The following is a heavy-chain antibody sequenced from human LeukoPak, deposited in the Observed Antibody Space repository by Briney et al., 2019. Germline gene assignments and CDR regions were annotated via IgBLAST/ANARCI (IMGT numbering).Heavy chain of an antibody. CDR1: GFSFSLFG. CDR3: AKDRSESWSGYYDAFDA. V-gene: IGHV3-30*02. Sequence: GGSLRLSCAASGFSFSLFGMDWVRQAPGKGLEWVAFIRYDGSSKHYADSVKGRFTISRDNSKNTLFLQMNSLRAEDTALYYCAKDRSESWSGYYDAFDAWGQGTTVTVSS. CDR2: IRYDGSSK. D-gene: IGHD3-3*01. J-gene: IGHJ3*01.